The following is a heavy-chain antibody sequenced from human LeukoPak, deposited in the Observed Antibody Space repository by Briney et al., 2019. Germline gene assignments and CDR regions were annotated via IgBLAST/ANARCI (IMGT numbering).Heavy chain of an antibody. J-gene: IGHJ5*02. V-gene: IGHV3-30*01. CDR2: ISYDGSNK. Sequence: GRSLRLSCAASGFTFSSYAMHWVRQAPGKGLEWVAVISYDGSNKYYADSVKGRFTISRDNSKNTLYLQMTGLRADDTAVYYRARDTSIGYSSSWYTPWLSSDVTQNWFDPWGQGTLVTVSS. CDR3: ARDTSIGYSSSWYTPWLSSDVTQNWFDP. D-gene: IGHD6-13*01. CDR1: GFTFSSYA.